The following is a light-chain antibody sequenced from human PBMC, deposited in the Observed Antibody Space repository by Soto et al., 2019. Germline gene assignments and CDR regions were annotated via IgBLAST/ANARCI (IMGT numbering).Light chain of an antibody. V-gene: IGKV2D-29*02. J-gene: IGKJ5*01. CDR1: HSLLHITREPF. Sequence: DVVMTQTPLSLSVAPGQPASISCNSSHSLLHITREPFLFWYLQKPGQSPQLLIYEVSTRVSGVPDRFSGSGSGTDFTLEISRVETDDVGIYYCMQSTQLPPTFGQGTRLEIK. CDR3: MQSTQLPPT. CDR2: EVS.